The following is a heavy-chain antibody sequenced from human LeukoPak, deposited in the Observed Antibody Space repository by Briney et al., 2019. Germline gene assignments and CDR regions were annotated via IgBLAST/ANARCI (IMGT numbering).Heavy chain of an antibody. V-gene: IGHV3-30*04. CDR2: ISYDGSNK. CDR3: AVATPYYYDSSGYYPLGY. CDR1: GFTFSSYA. D-gene: IGHD3-22*01. J-gene: IGHJ4*02. Sequence: GRSLRLSCAASGFTFSSYAMHWVRQAPGKGLEWVAVISYDGSNKYYADSVKGRFTISRDNSKNTLYLQMNGLRAEDTAVYYCAVATPYYYDSSGYYPLGYWGQGTLVTVSS.